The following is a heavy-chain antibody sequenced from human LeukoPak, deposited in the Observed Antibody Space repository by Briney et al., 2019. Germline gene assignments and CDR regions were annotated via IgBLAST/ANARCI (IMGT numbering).Heavy chain of an antibody. Sequence: GASVKVSCKASGYTFTGYYMHWVRQAPGQGLELMGWINPNSGGTNYAQKFQGRVTMTRDTSISTAYMELSRLRSDDTAVYYCAISGSSGLQDGTPSWEYNWFDPWGQGTLVTVSS. J-gene: IGHJ5*02. CDR2: INPNSGGT. D-gene: IGHD6-19*01. CDR1: GYTFTGYY. V-gene: IGHV1-2*02. CDR3: AISGSSGLQDGTPSWEYNWFDP.